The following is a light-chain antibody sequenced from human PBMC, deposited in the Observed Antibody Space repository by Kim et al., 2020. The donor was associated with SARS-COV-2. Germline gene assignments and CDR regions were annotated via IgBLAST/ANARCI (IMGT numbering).Light chain of an antibody. CDR1: QIVSSY. CDR3: QQRSNLPPIT. CDR2: DAS. V-gene: IGKV3-11*01. J-gene: IGKJ5*01. Sequence: EIVLTQSPATLSLSPGERATLSCRASQIVSSYLAWYQQKPGQAPRLLIYDASNRTTGIPARFSGSGSGTDFTLTISSLEPEDFAVYYCQQRSNLPPITFGQGTRLEIK.